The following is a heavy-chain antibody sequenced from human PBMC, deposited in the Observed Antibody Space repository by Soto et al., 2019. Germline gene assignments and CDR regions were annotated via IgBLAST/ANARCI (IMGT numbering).Heavy chain of an antibody. J-gene: IGHJ6*02. CDR2: IWYDGSNK. CDR1: GFTFSSYG. CDR3: ARDTDTAMVGPRGGGYGMDV. D-gene: IGHD5-18*01. V-gene: IGHV3-33*01. Sequence: WGSLRLSCAASGFTFSSYGMHWVRQAPGKGLEWVAVIWYDGSNKYYADSVKGRFTISRDNSKNTLYLQMNSLRTEDTAVYYCARDTDTAMVGPRGGGYGMDVWGQGTTVTVSS.